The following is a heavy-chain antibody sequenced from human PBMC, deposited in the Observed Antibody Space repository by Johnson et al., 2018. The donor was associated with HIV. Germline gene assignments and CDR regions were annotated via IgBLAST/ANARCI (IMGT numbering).Heavy chain of an antibody. CDR2: IYDGGRT. CDR3: GRVRPFYGDYPDDAFDI. D-gene: IGHD4-17*01. V-gene: IGHV3-53*01. Sequence: VQLVESGGGVVQPGGSLRLSCAASGFTVSSNYMNWVRQAPGKGLEWVSLIYDGGRTYYADSVKGRFTISRDNSKTTLYLQMTSLRAEDTAVYYCGRVRPFYGDYPDDAFDIWGQGTMVTVSS. CDR1: GFTVSSNY. J-gene: IGHJ3*02.